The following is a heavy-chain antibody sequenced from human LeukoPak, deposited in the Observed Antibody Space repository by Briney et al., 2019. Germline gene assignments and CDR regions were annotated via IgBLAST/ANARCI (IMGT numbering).Heavy chain of an antibody. CDR2: ISYDGSNK. D-gene: IGHD6-13*01. V-gene: IGHV3-30*19. Sequence: PGGSLRLSCAASGFTFSNYGMHWVRQAPGKGLEWVAVISYDGSNKYYADSVKGRFTISRDNSKNTLYLQMNSLRAEDTAVYYCAREGYSSSWSHYYYYMDVWGKGTTVTVSS. CDR3: AREGYSSSWSHYYYYMDV. J-gene: IGHJ6*03. CDR1: GFTFSNYG.